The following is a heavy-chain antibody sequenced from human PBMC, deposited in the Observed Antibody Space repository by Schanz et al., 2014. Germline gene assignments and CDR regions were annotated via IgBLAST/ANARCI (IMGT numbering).Heavy chain of an antibody. CDR3: ARKVVATIGGYYDN. J-gene: IGHJ4*02. D-gene: IGHD5-12*01. Sequence: VQLAESGGGLVQPGGSLRLSCAASTFTFSGFWMTWVRQAPGKGLEWLSYISDSGTYTNYADSVKGRFTISRDNSKNTLFLQMNSLRAEDTAVYYCARKVVATIGGYYDNWGQGTLVIVSS. V-gene: IGHV3-11*05. CDR1: TFTFSGFW. CDR2: ISDSGTYT.